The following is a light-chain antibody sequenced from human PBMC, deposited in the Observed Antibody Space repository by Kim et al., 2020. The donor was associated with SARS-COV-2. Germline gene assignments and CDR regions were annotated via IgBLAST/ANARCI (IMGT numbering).Light chain of an antibody. Sequence: SVSPGQTASITCSGDNLGTKDSCWNQQRTGRSPVLVISEDTKRPSGIPERFSGSNSGNTATLTITGTLAMDEADYYCQAWDSTTLLFGGGTKVTVL. CDR2: EDT. CDR3: QAWDSTTLL. J-gene: IGLJ2*01. CDR1: NLGTKD. V-gene: IGLV3-1*01.